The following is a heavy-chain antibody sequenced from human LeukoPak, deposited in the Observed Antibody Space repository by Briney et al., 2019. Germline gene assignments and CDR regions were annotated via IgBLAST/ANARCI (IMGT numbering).Heavy chain of an antibody. J-gene: IGHJ4*02. D-gene: IGHD1-1*01. CDR1: GASLSTSPYY. Sequence: PSETLSLTCSVSGASLSTSPYYWGWIRQPPGKGLEWIGNIYYTGSTYYNVSLNSRVTISIDTSKNLFSLRLSSVTAANTAVYYCARVWKVPLSFDYWGQGTLVTVSS. CDR2: IYYTGST. CDR3: ARVWKVPLSFDY. V-gene: IGHV4-39*07.